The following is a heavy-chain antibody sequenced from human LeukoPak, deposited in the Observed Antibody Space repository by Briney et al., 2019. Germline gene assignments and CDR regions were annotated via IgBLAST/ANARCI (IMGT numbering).Heavy chain of an antibody. CDR3: VNSYGYSVLDY. CDR2: IYPGDSDT. V-gene: IGHV5-51*01. J-gene: IGHJ4*02. D-gene: IGHD5-18*01. CDR1: GYSFTSYW. Sequence: GESLKISCKGSGYSFTSYWTGWVRQMPGKGLEWMGIIYPGDSDTRYSPSFQGQVTISADKSISTAYLQWSSLKASDTATYYCVNSYGYSVLDYWGQGTLVTVSS.